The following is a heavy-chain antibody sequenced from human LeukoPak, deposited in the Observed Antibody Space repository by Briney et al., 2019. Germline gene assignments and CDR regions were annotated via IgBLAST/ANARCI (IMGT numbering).Heavy chain of an antibody. Sequence: GGSLRLSYAASGFTFSSYSMNWVRQAPGKGLEWVSSISSSSSYIYYADSVKGRFTISRDNAKNSLYLQMNSLRAEDTAVYYCARDGGIAARWDLGSYWYFDLWGRGTLVTVSS. CDR2: ISSSSSYI. CDR3: ARDGGIAARWDLGSYWYFDL. CDR1: GFTFSSYS. D-gene: IGHD6-6*01. J-gene: IGHJ2*01. V-gene: IGHV3-21*01.